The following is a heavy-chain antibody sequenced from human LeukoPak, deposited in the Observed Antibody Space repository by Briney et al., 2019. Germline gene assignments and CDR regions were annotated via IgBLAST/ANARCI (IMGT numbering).Heavy chain of an antibody. CDR3: ARSSLGWFDP. J-gene: IGHJ5*02. Sequence: GGSLRLSCAASGFTFSSYSMNWVRQAPGKGLEWVSYISSSSSTIYYADSVKGRFIISRDNAKNSVYLQMNSLTAEDTAVYYCARSSLGWFDPWGQGTLVTVSS. D-gene: IGHD7-27*01. CDR1: GFTFSSYS. V-gene: IGHV3-48*04. CDR2: ISSSSSTI.